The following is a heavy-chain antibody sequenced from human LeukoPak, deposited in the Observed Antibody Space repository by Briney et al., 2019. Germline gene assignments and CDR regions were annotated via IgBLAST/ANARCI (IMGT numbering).Heavy chain of an antibody. J-gene: IGHJ3*02. V-gene: IGHV3-33*01. CDR2: IWNDGSNK. CDR1: GFTFSSYG. D-gene: IGHD1-26*01. CDR3: TTEVLEGATDGTFDI. Sequence: PGGSLRLSCAASGFTFSSYGMHWVRQAPGKGLEWVAVIWNDGSNKYYADSVKGRFTISRDNSKNTLYLLMNSLKTEDTAVYYCTTEVLEGATDGTFDIWGQGTMVTVSS.